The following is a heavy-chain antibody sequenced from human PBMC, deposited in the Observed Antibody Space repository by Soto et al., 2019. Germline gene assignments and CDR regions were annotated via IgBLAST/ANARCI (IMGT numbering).Heavy chain of an antibody. Sequence: GSGPTLVNPTHTLTLTCTLSGFSRSTSGVGVGWIRGRPGKALEWLALIYWYDDKRYSPSLKSRLTITKDTSKSQVVLTMTNMDPVDTATYYCTHSDGYSYGSLYFDYWGQGTLVTVSS. CDR3: THSDGYSYGSLYFDY. V-gene: IGHV2-5*01. CDR2: IYWYDDK. J-gene: IGHJ4*02. D-gene: IGHD5-18*01. CDR1: GFSRSTSGVG.